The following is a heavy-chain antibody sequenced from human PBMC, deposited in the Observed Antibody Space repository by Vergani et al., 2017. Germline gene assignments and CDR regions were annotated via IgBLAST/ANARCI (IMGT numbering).Heavy chain of an antibody. J-gene: IGHJ4*02. CDR2: ISSSSSTI. V-gene: IGHV3-48*04. CDR3: ARDGGSSSPPFDY. D-gene: IGHD6-6*01. CDR1: GFTFSSYS. Sequence: EVQLVESGGGLVQPGGSLRLSCAASGFTFSSYSMNWVRQAPGKGLEWVSYISSSSSTIYYAESVKGRFTISRDNAKNSLYLQMNSLRAEDTAVYYCARDGGSSSPPFDYWGQGTLVTVSS.